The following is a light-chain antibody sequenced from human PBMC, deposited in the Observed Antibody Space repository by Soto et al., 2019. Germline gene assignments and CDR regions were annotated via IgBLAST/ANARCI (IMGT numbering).Light chain of an antibody. CDR3: QQYNSYSWT. CDR1: QSISSW. J-gene: IGKJ1*01. Sequence: IQMTQSPSTLSASVGDRVTITCRASQSISSWLAWYQQKPGKAPKLLIYDASSLESGVPSRFSGSGSGTEFTLTISSLQPDDFATYYCQQYNSYSWTFGQGTKVDI. CDR2: DAS. V-gene: IGKV1-5*01.